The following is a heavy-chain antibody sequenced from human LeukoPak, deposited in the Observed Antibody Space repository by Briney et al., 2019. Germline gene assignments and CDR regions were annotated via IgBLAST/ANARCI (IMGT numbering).Heavy chain of an antibody. Sequence: SVKVSCKASGGTFSSYAISWVRQAPGQGLEWMGGIIPIFGTANYAQKFQGRVTITADESTSTAYMELSSLRSEDTAVYYCVRAPRYSSSRNPFDYWGQGTLVTVSS. V-gene: IGHV1-69*13. J-gene: IGHJ4*02. CDR3: VRAPRYSSSRNPFDY. CDR1: GGTFSSYA. D-gene: IGHD6-13*01. CDR2: IIPIFGTA.